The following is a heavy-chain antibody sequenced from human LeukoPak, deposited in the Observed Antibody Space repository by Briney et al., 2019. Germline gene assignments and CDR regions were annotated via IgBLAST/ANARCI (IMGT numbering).Heavy chain of an antibody. CDR2: IYHSGST. J-gene: IGHJ6*04. CDR1: GYSISSGYY. V-gene: IGHV4-38-2*01. CDR3: ARGVSSSWYYYYYGMDV. Sequence: SETLSLTCAVSGYSISSGYYWGWIRQPPGKGLEWIGSIYHSGSTYYNPSLKSRATISVDTSKNQFSLKLSSVTAADTAVYYCARGVSSSWYYYYYGMDVWGKGTTVTVSS. D-gene: IGHD6-13*01.